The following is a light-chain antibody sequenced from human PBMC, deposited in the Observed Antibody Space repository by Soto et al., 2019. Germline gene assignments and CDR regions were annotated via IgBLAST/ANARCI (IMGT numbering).Light chain of an antibody. CDR2: GAS. V-gene: IGKV3-15*01. Sequence: VMTQSPATLSASPGERVTLSCRASQNINTNLVWYQHKPGQAPRVLLYGASSRARGVPARFSGSGSGTHFTLTISSLQSEDFAIYYCQQYGNWPPLTFGGGTKLGIK. CDR3: QQYGNWPPLT. J-gene: IGKJ4*01. CDR1: QNINTN.